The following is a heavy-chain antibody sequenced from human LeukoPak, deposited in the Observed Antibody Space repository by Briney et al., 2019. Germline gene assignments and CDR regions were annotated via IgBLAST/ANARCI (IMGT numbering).Heavy chain of an antibody. J-gene: IGHJ4*02. V-gene: IGHV3-23*01. D-gene: IGHD3-3*01. CDR3: AKDLPFGVVIYFDY. Sequence: PGGSLRLSCAASGFTVSSNYMSWVRQAPGKGLEWVSAISGSGGSTYYADSVKGRFTISRDNSKNTLYLQMNSLRAEDTAVYYCAKDLPFGVVIYFDYWGQGTLVTVSS. CDR2: ISGSGGST. CDR1: GFTVSSNY.